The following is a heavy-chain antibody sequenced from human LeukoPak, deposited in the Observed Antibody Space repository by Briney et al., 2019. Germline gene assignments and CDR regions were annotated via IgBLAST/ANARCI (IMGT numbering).Heavy chain of an antibody. CDR2: VYYSGST. CDR3: ARGIPLRGTHYYDSSVRARGWYFDL. CDR1: GGSIISSSKF. D-gene: IGHD3-22*01. Sequence: SETLSLTCTVSGGSIISSSKFWGWIRQPPGEGLEWIGSVYYSGSTYYKPSLKSRVTISVDTSKNQFSLKLNSVTAADTAVYYCARGIPLRGTHYYDSSVRARGWYFDLWGRGTLVTVSS. V-gene: IGHV4-39*07. J-gene: IGHJ2*01.